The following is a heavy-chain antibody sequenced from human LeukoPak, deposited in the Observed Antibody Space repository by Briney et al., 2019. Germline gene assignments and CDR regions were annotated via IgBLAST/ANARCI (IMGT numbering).Heavy chain of an antibody. Sequence: SGGSLRLSCAGSGFTFTRHWMHWVRQAPGKGLGWVSRMNSDGSSASYADSVKGRFIISRDNAKNTLYLQMNSLRAEDTAVYYCTSDTVDTAVGIDYWGQGTLVTVSS. CDR3: TSDTVDTAVGIDY. V-gene: IGHV3-74*01. J-gene: IGHJ4*02. D-gene: IGHD5-18*01. CDR1: GFTFTRHW. CDR2: MNSDGSSA.